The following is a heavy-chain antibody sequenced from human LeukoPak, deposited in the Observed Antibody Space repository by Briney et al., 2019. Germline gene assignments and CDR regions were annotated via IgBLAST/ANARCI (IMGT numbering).Heavy chain of an antibody. CDR3: ARPRLEYCSGGSCFDAFDI. J-gene: IGHJ3*02. D-gene: IGHD2-15*01. CDR1: GFTFSDYY. V-gene: IGHV3-23*01. Sequence: GGSLRLSCAASGFTFSDYYMSWIRQAPGKGLEWVSAISGSGSTTYYADSVKGRFTISRDNSKNTLFLQMNSLTAEDTAIYSCARPRLEYCSGGSCFDAFDIWGQGTMVTVSS. CDR2: ISGSGSTT.